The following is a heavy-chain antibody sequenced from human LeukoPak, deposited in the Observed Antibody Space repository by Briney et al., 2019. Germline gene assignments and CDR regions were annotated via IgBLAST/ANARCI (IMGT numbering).Heavy chain of an antibody. CDR2: INHSGST. J-gene: IGHJ5*02. CDR3: ARGLIAAAGRSSNWFDP. Sequence: SETLSLXCAVYGGSFSGYYWSWIRQPPGKVLEWIGEINHSGSTNYNPSLKSRVTISADTSKNQFSLKLSSVTAADTAVYYCARGLIAAAGRSSNWFDPWGQGTLVTVSS. V-gene: IGHV4-34*01. D-gene: IGHD6-13*01. CDR1: GGSFSGYY.